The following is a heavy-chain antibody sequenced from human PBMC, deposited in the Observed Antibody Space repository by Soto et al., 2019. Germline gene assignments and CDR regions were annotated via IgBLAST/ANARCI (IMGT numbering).Heavy chain of an antibody. CDR2: IIAIFGTA. Sequence: SVKVSCKASGGTFNSYAISWVRQAPGQGLEWMGGIIAIFGTADYAQKFQGRVTITADKSTSTAYMELSSLRSEDTAVYYCARSDYAYWFDPWGQGTLVTVSS. J-gene: IGHJ5*02. D-gene: IGHD2-2*01. V-gene: IGHV1-69*06. CDR3: ARSDYAYWFDP. CDR1: GGTFNSYA.